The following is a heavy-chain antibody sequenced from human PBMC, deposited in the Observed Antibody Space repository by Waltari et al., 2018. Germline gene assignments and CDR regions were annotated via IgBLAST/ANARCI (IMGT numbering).Heavy chain of an antibody. CDR2: VNTNTGNP. CDR3: ARDGAVTGNWFDP. CDR1: GYTFTSYA. Sequence: QVQLVQSGSELKKPGASVKVSCKASGYTFTSYAMNWVRQATGQGLEWMGWVNTNTGNPTYAKCFTVRFVFSCDTSVSTAYLQISSLKAEDTAVDYCARDGAVTGNWFDPWGQGTLVTVSS. J-gene: IGHJ5*02. V-gene: IGHV7-4-1*02. D-gene: IGHD2-21*02.